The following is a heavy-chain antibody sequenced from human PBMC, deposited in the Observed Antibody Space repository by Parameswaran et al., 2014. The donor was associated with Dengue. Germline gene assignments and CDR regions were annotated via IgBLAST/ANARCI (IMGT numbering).Heavy chain of an antibody. V-gene: IGHV7-4-1*02. Sequence: PGASVKVSCKASGYTFTSYAMNWVRQAPGQGLEWMGWINTNTGNPTYAQGFTGRFVFSLDTSVSTAYLQISSLKAEDTAVYYCARRSEYYYDSSGYQWYFDLWAVAPGHRLL. CDR1: GYTFTSYA. D-gene: IGHD3-22*01. CDR2: INTNTGNP. CDR3: ARRSEYYYDSSGYQWYFDL. J-gene: IGHJ2*01.